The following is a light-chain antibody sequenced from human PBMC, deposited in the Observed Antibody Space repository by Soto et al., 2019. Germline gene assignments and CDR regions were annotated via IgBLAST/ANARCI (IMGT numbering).Light chain of an antibody. Sequence: DIVLTQSPGTLSLCPGERATLSCRASQSVTSSYVAWYQQKPGQAPRLLIYGASSRATGIPERFSGSGSGTDFTLSITSLQPEDFEPYYCQQLNTYPVTFGGGTKVDI. J-gene: IGKJ4*01. CDR3: QQLNTYPVT. V-gene: IGKV3-20*01. CDR1: QSVTSSY. CDR2: GAS.